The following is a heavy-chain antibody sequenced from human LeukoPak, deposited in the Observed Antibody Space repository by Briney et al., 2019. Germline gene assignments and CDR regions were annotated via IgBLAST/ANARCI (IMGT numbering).Heavy chain of an antibody. Sequence: GGSLRLSCVASGFTFSSFAMSWVRQAPGKGLEWVSAIIASGGDTFYSDSVKGRFTVSRDNSKSELYLKMDTLRHEDTAISYCARYCITTSCNAPDYYYGMDVWGRGTTVTVSS. D-gene: IGHD2-2*01. J-gene: IGHJ6*02. V-gene: IGHV3-23*01. CDR1: GFTFSSFA. CDR2: IIASGGDT. CDR3: ARYCITTSCNAPDYYYGMDV.